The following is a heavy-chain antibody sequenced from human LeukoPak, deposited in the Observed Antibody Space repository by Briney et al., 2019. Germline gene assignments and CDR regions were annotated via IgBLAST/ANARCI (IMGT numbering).Heavy chain of an antibody. J-gene: IGHJ5*02. V-gene: IGHV3-30*18. CDR2: ISYDGSNK. D-gene: IGHD2-15*01. CDR1: GFTFSSYG. CDR3: AKDRGSGWFDP. Sequence: GWSLRLSCAASGFTFSSYGMHWVRQAPGKGLEGVAVISYDGSNKYYADSVKGRFTISRDNSKNTLYLQMNSLRAEDTAVYYCAKDRGSGWFDPWGQGTLVTVSS.